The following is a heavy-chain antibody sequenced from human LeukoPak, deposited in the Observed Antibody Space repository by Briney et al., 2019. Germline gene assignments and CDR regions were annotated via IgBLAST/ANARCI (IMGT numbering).Heavy chain of an antibody. CDR1: GFSFSIYY. D-gene: IGHD3-10*01. J-gene: IGHJ4*01. CDR3: VLYGLVSPR. Sequence: GGSRRLSCAASGFSFSIYYMYWVRQAPGKGLVWVSRINSDATETVYADSVRGRFTISRDNAKNTLYLQMNSLRGEDRAVYYCVLYGLVSPRWGQGSLVTV. CDR2: INSDATET. V-gene: IGHV3-74*01.